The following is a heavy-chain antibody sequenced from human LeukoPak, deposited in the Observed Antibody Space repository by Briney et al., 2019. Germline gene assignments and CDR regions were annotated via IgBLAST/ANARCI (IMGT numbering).Heavy chain of an antibody. CDR2: IYYSGIS. CDR1: GGSISTYY. Sequence: PSETLPLTCTVSGGSISTYYWTWIRQPPGKGLEWIGYIYYSGISNFNPSLKSRVTMSVDTSKNQFSLRLNSVTTADTAVYYCARRLAVTGRYYFDYWGQGTLVTVSS. D-gene: IGHD6-13*01. J-gene: IGHJ4*02. CDR3: ARRLAVTGRYYFDY. V-gene: IGHV4-59*01.